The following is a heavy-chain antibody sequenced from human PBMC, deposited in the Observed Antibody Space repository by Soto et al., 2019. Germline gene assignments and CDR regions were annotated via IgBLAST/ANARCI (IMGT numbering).Heavy chain of an antibody. V-gene: IGHV3-23*01. CDR1: GFTFSSYA. Sequence: EVQLLESGGGLVQPGGSLRLSCAASGFTFSSYAMSWVRQAPGKGLEWVSAISGSGGSTYYADSVKGRFTISRDNSKNTLYLQMISLRAEDTAVYYCAKDHGGSSWFHSYYGMDVWGQVTTVTVSS. CDR3: AKDHGGSSWFHSYYGMDV. CDR2: ISGSGGST. J-gene: IGHJ6*02. D-gene: IGHD6-13*01.